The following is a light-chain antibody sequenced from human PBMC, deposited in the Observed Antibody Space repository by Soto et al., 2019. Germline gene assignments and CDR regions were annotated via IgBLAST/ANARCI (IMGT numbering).Light chain of an antibody. CDR1: QSVSYH. CDR3: QQRTNWAYT. V-gene: IGKV3-11*01. J-gene: IGKJ2*01. CDR2: GAS. Sequence: EIVLTQSPATLSLSPGERATLSCRASQSVSYHLAWYQQKPGQAPRLLIYGASNRATGIPARFSGSGSGTDFTLTISSLEPEDFAVYYCQQRTNWAYTFGQGTKLKIK.